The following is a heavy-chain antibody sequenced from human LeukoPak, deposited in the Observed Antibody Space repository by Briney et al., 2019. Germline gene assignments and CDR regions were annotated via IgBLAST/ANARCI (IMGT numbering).Heavy chain of an antibody. J-gene: IGHJ5*02. CDR3: ARDVGMAVAGHHWFDP. CDR1: GGSVSSGGYY. CDR2: IYYRGGT. D-gene: IGHD6-19*01. V-gene: IGHV4-31*03. Sequence: PSQTLSLTCTVSGGSVSSGGYYWRWIRQHPGKGLEWIVYIYYRGGTYYNPSLKSRVAISVDTSKNQFSLKLSSVTAADTALYYCARDVGMAVAGHHWFDPWGQGTLVTVSS.